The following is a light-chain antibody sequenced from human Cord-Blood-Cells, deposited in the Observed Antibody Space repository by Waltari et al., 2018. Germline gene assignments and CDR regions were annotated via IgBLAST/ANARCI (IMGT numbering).Light chain of an antibody. CDR1: QSVSSN. V-gene: IGKV3-15*01. CDR3: QQYNNWPPIT. Sequence: ELVMPQSPATLSVSPGERATLYCRASQSVSSNLAWYQQKPGQAPRLLIYGASTRATGIPARFSGSGSGTEFTLTISSLQSEDFAVYYCQQYNNWPPITFGQGTRLEIK. J-gene: IGKJ5*01. CDR2: GAS.